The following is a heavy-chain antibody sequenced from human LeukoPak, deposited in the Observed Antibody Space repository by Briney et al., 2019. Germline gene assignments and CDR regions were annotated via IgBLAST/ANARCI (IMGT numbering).Heavy chain of an antibody. CDR1: GFTFSSYA. Sequence: GGSLGLSCAASGFTFSSYAMSWVRQAPGKGLEWVSAISGSGGSTYYADSVKGRFTISRDNSKNTLYLQMNSLRAEDTAVYYCAKVKYYYDSSGPHDAFDIWGQGTMVTVSS. V-gene: IGHV3-23*01. CDR2: ISGSGGST. CDR3: AKVKYYYDSSGPHDAFDI. D-gene: IGHD3-22*01. J-gene: IGHJ3*02.